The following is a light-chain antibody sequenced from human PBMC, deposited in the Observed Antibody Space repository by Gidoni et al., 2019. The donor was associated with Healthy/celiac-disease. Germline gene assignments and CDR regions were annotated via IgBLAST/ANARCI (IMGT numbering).Light chain of an antibody. J-gene: IGKJ2*01. CDR2: DAS. CDR1: QDISNY. V-gene: IGKV1-33*01. Sequence: DSQMTQSPSSLSASVGDRVTITCQASQDISNYLNWYQQKPGKAPKLLIYDASNLETGVPSRFSGRGSGTDFTFTISSLQPEDIATYYCQQYDNLPRYTFGQGTKLEIK. CDR3: QQYDNLPRYT.